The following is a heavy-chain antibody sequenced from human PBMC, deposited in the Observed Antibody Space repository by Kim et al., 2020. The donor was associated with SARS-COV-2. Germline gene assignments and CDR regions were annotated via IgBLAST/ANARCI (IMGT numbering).Heavy chain of an antibody. CDR3: ARWLQGFDY. CDR1: GGSISTFY. V-gene: IGHV4-59*01. J-gene: IGHJ4*02. D-gene: IGHD5-12*01. CDR2: INYSGST. Sequence: SETLSLTCTVSGGSISTFYWNWIRQPPGKGLEWIGYINYSGSTNSNPSLKSRVTISVDTSKNQFSLKLSSVTAADTAVNYCARWLQGFDYWGQGTLVTVS.